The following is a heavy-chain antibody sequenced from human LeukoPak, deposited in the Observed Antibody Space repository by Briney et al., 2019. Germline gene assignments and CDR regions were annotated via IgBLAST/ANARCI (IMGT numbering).Heavy chain of an antibody. CDR1: VGSTSSYY. CDR2: IYYSGST. Sequence: SETLSLTCTVSVGSTSSYYWSWIRQPPRKGLEWIGYIYYSGSTNYNPSLKSRVTISVDTSKNQFSLKLSSVTAADTAVYYCARGRTAVAGPGAFDIWGQGTMVTVSS. CDR3: ARGRTAVAGPGAFDI. J-gene: IGHJ3*02. D-gene: IGHD6-19*01. V-gene: IGHV4-59*01.